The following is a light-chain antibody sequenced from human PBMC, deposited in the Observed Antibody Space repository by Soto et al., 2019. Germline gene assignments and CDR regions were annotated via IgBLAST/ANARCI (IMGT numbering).Light chain of an antibody. J-gene: IGKJ1*01. V-gene: IGKV1-5*03. CDR2: QAS. CDR3: QQYNAYSQA. CDR1: GSVSRW. Sequence: DIQMTQSPSTLSASVGDRVTITCRASGSVSRWVAWYQQKPGRTPKLLIDQASTLETGVPSRFSGSGSGTEFTLTISSLQPDDFATYYCQQYNAYSQAFGQGPKVEIK.